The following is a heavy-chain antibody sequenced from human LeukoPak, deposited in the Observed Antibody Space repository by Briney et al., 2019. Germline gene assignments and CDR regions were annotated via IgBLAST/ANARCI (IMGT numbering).Heavy chain of an antibody. CDR1: GYTFTSCY. Sequence: ASVKVSCKASGYTFTSCYMHWVRQAPGQGLEWMGIINPSGGSTSYAQKFQGRVTMTRDTSTSTVYMELSSLRSEDTAVYYCAYSGAANWFDPWGQGTLVTVSS. D-gene: IGHD2-21*01. V-gene: IGHV1-46*01. CDR2: INPSGGST. CDR3: AYSGAANWFDP. J-gene: IGHJ5*02.